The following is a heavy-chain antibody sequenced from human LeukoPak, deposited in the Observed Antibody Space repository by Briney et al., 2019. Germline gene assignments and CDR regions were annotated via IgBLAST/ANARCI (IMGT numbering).Heavy chain of an antibody. CDR1: GFTVSTNY. V-gene: IGHV3-66*01. J-gene: IGHJ4*02. CDR3: ARDGRYCSGGRCYSDYGGFDF. CDR2: IYSDGST. D-gene: IGHD2-15*01. Sequence: PGGSLRLSCAASGFTVSTNYMNWVRQAPGKGLEWGSIIYSDGSTYYADSVKGRFTISRDNSKNTLYFQMNSLRAEDTAVYYCARDGRYCSGGRCYSDYGGFDFWGQGTLVTVSS.